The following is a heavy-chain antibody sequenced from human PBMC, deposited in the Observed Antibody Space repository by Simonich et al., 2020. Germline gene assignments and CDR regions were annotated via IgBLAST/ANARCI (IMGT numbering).Heavy chain of an antibody. J-gene: IGHJ4*02. V-gene: IGHV3-21*01. CDR2: ISSSSSYI. Sequence: EVQLVESGGGLVKPGGSLRLSCAASGFTFSSSSMNWVRQAPGKGLEWLSSISSSSSYIYYAESVKGRFTISRDNAKNSLYLQMNSLRAEDTAVYYCARANERDYWGQGTLVTVSS. CDR1: GFTFSSSS. CDR3: ARANERDY. D-gene: IGHD1-1*01.